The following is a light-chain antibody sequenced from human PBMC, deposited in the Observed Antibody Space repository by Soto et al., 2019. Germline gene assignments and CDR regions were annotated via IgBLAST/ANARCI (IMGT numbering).Light chain of an antibody. CDR2: EDT. V-gene: IGLV3-1*01. CDR3: QAGDSGTVV. J-gene: IGLJ2*01. Sequence: SYELTQPPSVSVSPGQTANITCSGNTLGSKFVFWYQQKAGQSPMVVIYEDTKRPSGIPERFSGSNSGNTATLTISGTQAMDEADFYCQAGDSGTVVFGGGTKLTVL. CDR1: TLGSKF.